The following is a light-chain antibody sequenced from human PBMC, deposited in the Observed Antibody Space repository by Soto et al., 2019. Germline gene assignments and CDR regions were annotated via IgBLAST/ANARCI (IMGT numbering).Light chain of an antibody. CDR2: EVT. Sequence: QSVLTQPASMSGSPGQSITISCTGTSRDIGSYNLVSWYQQYPDKAPKLLIYEVTYRPSGISNRFSGSKSGNTASLTISGLQAEDEADYYCSSYSTGSTDVVFGGGTKLTV. J-gene: IGLJ2*01. CDR3: SSYSTGSTDVV. CDR1: SRDIGSYNL. V-gene: IGLV2-14*02.